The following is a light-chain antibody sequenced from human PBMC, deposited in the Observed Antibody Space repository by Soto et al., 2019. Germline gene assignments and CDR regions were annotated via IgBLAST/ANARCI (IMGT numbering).Light chain of an antibody. Sequence: QSALTQPASVSGSAGQSITICCTGTSSDVGNYNLVSWYLHHPGKAPKLLIYEDTKRPSGVPDRFSGSKSGSTASLTVSGLQTGDEADYFCNSYVAGSHVFGTGTKVTVL. J-gene: IGLJ1*01. CDR2: EDT. CDR3: NSYVAGSHV. CDR1: SSDVGNYNL. V-gene: IGLV2-14*02.